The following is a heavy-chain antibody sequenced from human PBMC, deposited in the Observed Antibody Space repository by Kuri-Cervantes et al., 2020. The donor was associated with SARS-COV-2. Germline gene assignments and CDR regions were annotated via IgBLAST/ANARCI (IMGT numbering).Heavy chain of an antibody. Sequence: ASVKVSCKASGYTFTSYGISWVRQAPGQGLEWMGWISAYNGNTDYAQKLQGRVTMTTDTSTSTDYMELRSLRSDDTAVYYCARDMGDRLLWFGELLYWGQGTLVTVSS. CDR3: ARDMGDRLLWFGELLY. V-gene: IGHV1-18*04. D-gene: IGHD3-10*01. CDR2: ISAYNGNT. J-gene: IGHJ4*02. CDR1: GYTFTSYG.